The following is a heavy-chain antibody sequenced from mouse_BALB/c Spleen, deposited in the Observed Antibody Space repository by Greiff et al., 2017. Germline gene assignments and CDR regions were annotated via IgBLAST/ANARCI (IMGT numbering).Heavy chain of an antibody. V-gene: IGHV1-9*01. Sequence: VQLQQSGAELMQPGASVKISCKASGYTFSSYWIAWVKQRPGHGLEWIGEILPGSGSTNYNEKFKGKATFTADTSSNTAYMQISSLTSEDSAVYYCARRLRHDYAMDYWGQGTSVTVSS. D-gene: IGHD2-4*01. CDR2: ILPGSGST. CDR1: GYTFSSYW. J-gene: IGHJ4*01. CDR3: ARRLRHDYAMDY.